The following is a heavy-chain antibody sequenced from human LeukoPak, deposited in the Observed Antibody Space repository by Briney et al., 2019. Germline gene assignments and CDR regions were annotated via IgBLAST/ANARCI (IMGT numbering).Heavy chain of an antibody. CDR2: ISGDGAST. CDR3: VYQVQGVVE. V-gene: IGHV3-64*05. Sequence: GGSLRLSCSASGFTFSSYVMHWVRQAPGKGLKYVSGISGDGASTYYADSVKGRFTISRDNSKNTLYVQMTSLRAEDTAVYYCVYQVQGVVEWGQGTPVTVSS. D-gene: IGHD2-15*01. CDR1: GFTFSSYV. J-gene: IGHJ4*02.